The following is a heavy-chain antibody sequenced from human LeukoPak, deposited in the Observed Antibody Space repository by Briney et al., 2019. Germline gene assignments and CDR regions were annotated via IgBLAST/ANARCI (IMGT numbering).Heavy chain of an antibody. Sequence: SGGSLRLSCAASGLTFSSNYMSWVRQAPGKGLEWVSLIYRGGTTYYADSVKGRFTIYRDNSKNTLYLQMNSLRAEDTAIYYCARGLSGGNFDYWGQGTLVTVSS. CDR2: IYRGGTT. CDR1: GLTFSSNY. CDR3: ARGLSGGNFDY. D-gene: IGHD3-3*01. V-gene: IGHV3-53*01. J-gene: IGHJ4*02.